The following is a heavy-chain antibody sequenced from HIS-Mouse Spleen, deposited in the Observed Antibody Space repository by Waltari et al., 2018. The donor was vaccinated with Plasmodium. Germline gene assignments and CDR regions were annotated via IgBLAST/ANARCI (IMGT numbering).Heavy chain of an antibody. Sequence: QVQLQQWGAGLLKHSETLSLTCAVYGGSSCGYYWSWIRQPPGKGLEWIGEINHSGSTNYNPSLKSRVTISVDTSKNQFSLKLSSVTAADTAVYYCARGQLGIDAFDIWGQGTMVTVSS. CDR3: ARGQLGIDAFDI. CDR2: INHSGST. CDR1: GGSSCGYY. V-gene: IGHV4-34*01. D-gene: IGHD7-27*01. J-gene: IGHJ3*02.